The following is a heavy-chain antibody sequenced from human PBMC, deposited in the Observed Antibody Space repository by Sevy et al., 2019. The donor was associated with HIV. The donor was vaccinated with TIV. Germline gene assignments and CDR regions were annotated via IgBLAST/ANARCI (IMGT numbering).Heavy chain of an antibody. CDR1: GFTVSSYC. J-gene: IGHJ5*02. V-gene: IGHV3-53*01. Sequence: GGSLRLSCAVSGFTVSSYCLSWVRQAPGKGLEWVSVIYSGGSTYYAGSVRGRFTMSRDNSKNTLYLQMNSLRVEDTAVYYCARGPHYNDTSGYSNWFDPWGQGTLVTVSS. D-gene: IGHD3-22*01. CDR3: ARGPHYNDTSGYSNWFDP. CDR2: IYSGGST.